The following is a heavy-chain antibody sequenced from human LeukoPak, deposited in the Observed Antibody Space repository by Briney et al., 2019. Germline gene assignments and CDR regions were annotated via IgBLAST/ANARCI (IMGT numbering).Heavy chain of an antibody. D-gene: IGHD3-22*01. J-gene: IGHJ4*02. V-gene: IGHV4-39*07. CDR2: IYHSGST. CDR1: GGSISSSSYY. Sequence: SETLSLTCTVSGGSISSSSYYWGWIRQPPGKGLEWIGSIYHSGSTYYNPSLKSRVTISVDTSKNQFSLKLSSVTAADTAVYYCARVVVISYYFDYWGQGTLVTVSS. CDR3: ARVVVISYYFDY.